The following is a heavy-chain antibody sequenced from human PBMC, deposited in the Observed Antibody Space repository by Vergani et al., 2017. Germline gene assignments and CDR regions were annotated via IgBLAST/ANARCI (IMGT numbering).Heavy chain of an antibody. D-gene: IGHD6-6*01. J-gene: IGHJ3*02. Sequence: QVQLVQSGAEVKKPGASVKVSCKASGYTFTSYYMHWVRRAPGQGLEWMGIINPSGGSTSYAQKFQGRVTMTRDTSTSTVYMELSSLRSEDTAVYYCARPNIAAHRNAGFDIWGQGTMVTVSS. V-gene: IGHV1-46*01. CDR1: GYTFTSYY. CDR3: ARPNIAAHRNAGFDI. CDR2: INPSGGST.